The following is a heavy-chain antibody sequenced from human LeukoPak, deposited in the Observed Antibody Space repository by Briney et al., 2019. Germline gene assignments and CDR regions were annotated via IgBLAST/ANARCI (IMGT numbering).Heavy chain of an antibody. D-gene: IGHD3-3*01. CDR2: INHSGST. CDR1: GGSFSGYY. V-gene: IGHV4-34*01. CDR3: ASLTYYDFWSGYYIWFDP. Sequence: SETLSLTCAVYGGSFSGYYWSWIRQPPGKGLEWIGEINHSGSTNYNPSLKSRVTISVDTSKNQFSLKLSSVTAADTAVYYCASLTYYDFWSGYYIWFDPCGQGTLVTVSS. J-gene: IGHJ5*02.